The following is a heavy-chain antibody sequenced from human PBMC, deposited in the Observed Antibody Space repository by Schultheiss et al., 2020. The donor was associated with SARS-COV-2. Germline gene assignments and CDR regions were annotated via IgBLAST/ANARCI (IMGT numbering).Heavy chain of an antibody. Sequence: GESLKISCAASGFTFSRYDMHWVRQAPGKGLEWVGRIKSKTDGGTTDYAAPVKGRFTISRDDSKNTLYLQMNSLKTEDTAVYYCTTPFGSKALWGQGTLVTVSS. V-gene: IGHV3-15*01. CDR2: IKSKTDGGTT. D-gene: IGHD3-3*01. J-gene: IGHJ4*02. CDR1: GFTFSRYD. CDR3: TTPFGSKAL.